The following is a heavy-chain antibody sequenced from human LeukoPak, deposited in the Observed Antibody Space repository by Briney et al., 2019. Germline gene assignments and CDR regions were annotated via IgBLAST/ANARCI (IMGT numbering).Heavy chain of an antibody. Sequence: GGSLRLSCVASGFTFSSYWMSWVRQAPGKGLEWVASIKQDGSEKYYVDSVKGRFTISRDNAKKSLYLQMNSLRAEDTAVYYCARRGGLDVWGQGTTVTVSS. CDR3: ARRGGLDV. CDR2: IKQDGSEK. V-gene: IGHV3-7*01. J-gene: IGHJ6*02. CDR1: GFTFSSYW.